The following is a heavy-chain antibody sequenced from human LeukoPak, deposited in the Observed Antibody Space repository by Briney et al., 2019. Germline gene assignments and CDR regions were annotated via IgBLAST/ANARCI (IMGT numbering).Heavy chain of an antibody. CDR1: GFTVSNNY. D-gene: IGHD3-10*01. V-gene: IGHV3-66*01. CDR2: LYSGGST. CDR3: ARTLYFGDLFSDS. J-gene: IGHJ5*01. Sequence: GGSLRLSCAASGFTVSNNYMSWVRQAPGKGLDWVSVLYSGGSTYYADSVKGRFTISRDNSKNTLYLQMNSLGAEDTAVYHWARTLYFGDLFSDSWGPGTLVTVSS.